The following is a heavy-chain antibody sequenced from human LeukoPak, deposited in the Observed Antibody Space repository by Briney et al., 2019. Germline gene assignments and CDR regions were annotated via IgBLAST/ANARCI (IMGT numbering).Heavy chain of an antibody. CDR3: ARSGGTHIVVVTATLDY. D-gene: IGHD2-21*02. V-gene: IGHV1-46*01. CDR1: GYTFTNYY. Sequence: ASVKVSCKASGYTFTNYYMHWVRQAPGQGLERMGVIDPSAGSTTYAQKFQGRVTITADKSTSTAYMELSSLRSEDTAVYYCARSGGTHIVVVTATLDYWGQGTLVTVSS. CDR2: IDPSAGST. J-gene: IGHJ4*02.